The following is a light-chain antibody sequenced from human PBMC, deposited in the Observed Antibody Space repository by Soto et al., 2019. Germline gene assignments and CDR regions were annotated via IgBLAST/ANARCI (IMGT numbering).Light chain of an antibody. CDR1: SSDVGGYNY. J-gene: IGLJ2*01. Sequence: QSALTQPASVSGSPGQSITISCTGTSSDVGGYNYVSWYQQHPGKAPKPMIYEVSNRPSGVSNLFSGSTSGITASLTISGLQAQDEADYYRSSYTSSSTLVFGGGTKLTVL. V-gene: IGLV2-14*01. CDR2: EVS. CDR3: SSYTSSSTLV.